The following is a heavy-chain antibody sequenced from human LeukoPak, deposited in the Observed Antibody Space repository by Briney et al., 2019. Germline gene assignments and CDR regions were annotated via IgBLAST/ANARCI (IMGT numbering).Heavy chain of an antibody. Sequence: PSQTLSLTCTVSGGSISSGGYYWSWIRQHPGKGLEWIVYIYYSGSTYYNPSLKSRVTISVDTSKNQFSLKLSSVTAADTAVYYCARDRYGDGFAHFDYWGQGALVTVSS. CDR3: ARDRYGDGFAHFDY. V-gene: IGHV4-31*03. CDR1: GGSISSGGYY. D-gene: IGHD5-24*01. J-gene: IGHJ4*02. CDR2: IYYSGST.